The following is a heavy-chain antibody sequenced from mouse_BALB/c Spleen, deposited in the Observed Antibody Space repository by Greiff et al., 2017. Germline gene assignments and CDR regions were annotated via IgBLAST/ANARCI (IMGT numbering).Heavy chain of an antibody. J-gene: IGHJ2*01. CDR2: ISYSGST. V-gene: IGHV3-8*02. CDR3: ARWELGPGYFDY. D-gene: IGHD4-1*01. CDR1: GDSITSGY. Sequence: VQLKESGPSLVQPSQTLSLTCSVTGDSITSGYWNWIRKFPGNKLEYMGYISYSGSTYYNPSLKSRISITRDTSKNQYYLQLNSVTTEDTATYYCARWELGPGYFDYWGQGTTLTVSS.